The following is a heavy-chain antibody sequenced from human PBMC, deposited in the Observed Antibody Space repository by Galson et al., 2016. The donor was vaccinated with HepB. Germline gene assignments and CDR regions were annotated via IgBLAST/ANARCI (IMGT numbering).Heavy chain of an antibody. CDR3: ARHIAVSGTRGFDY. Sequence: SETLSLTCAVSGGSIISNWWSWVRQPPGKGLDWIGEIYHTGRTNFNPSLQSRVTMSIDNSKNQFSLELTSVTAADTATYYCARHIAVSGTRGFDYWGQGILVTVSS. J-gene: IGHJ4*02. CDR2: IYHTGRT. D-gene: IGHD6-19*01. V-gene: IGHV4-4*02. CDR1: GGSIISNW.